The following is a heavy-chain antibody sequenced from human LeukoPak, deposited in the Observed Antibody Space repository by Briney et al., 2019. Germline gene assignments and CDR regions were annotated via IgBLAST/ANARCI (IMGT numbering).Heavy chain of an antibody. CDR1: GYTFTSYG. V-gene: IGHV1-18*01. CDR3: ARQGRNYDFWSGYPDTNWFDP. D-gene: IGHD3-3*01. J-gene: IGHJ5*02. CDR2: ISAYNGNT. Sequence: ASVKVSCKASGYTFTSYGISWVRQAPGQGLEWMGWISAYNGNTNYAQKLQGRVTTTTDTSTSTAYMELRSLRSDDTAVYYCARQGRNYDFWSGYPDTNWFDPWGQGTLVTVSS.